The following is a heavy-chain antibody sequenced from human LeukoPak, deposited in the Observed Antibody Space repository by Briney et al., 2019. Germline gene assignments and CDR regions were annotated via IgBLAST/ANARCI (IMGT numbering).Heavy chain of an antibody. CDR3: ARVSSSGWYNFGFDY. CDR1: GYTFTSYG. J-gene: IGHJ4*02. CDR2: ISAYNGNT. Sequence: ASVRVSCKASGYTFTSYGMSWVRQAPGQGLEWMGWISAYNGNTNYAQKLEGRVTMTTDASTSTAYMELRSLRSDDTAVYYCARVSSSGWYNFGFDYWRQGTLVTVSS. D-gene: IGHD6-19*01. V-gene: IGHV1-18*01.